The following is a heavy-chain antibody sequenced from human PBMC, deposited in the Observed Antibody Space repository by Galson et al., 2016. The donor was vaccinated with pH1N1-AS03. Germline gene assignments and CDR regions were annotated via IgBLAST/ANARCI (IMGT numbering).Heavy chain of an antibody. CDR1: GGSFSTYF. CDR3: ARVNGITIFGVINPNWFDP. Sequence: TLSLTCAVYGGSFSTYFWSWIRQPPGKGLEWIGEIDHSGTTKYNTSLKSRVTISVDTSKNQVSLKLNSVTAADTAVYYCARVNGITIFGVINPNWFDPWGQGTLVTVSS. V-gene: IGHV4-34*01. J-gene: IGHJ5*02. CDR2: IDHSGTT. D-gene: IGHD3-3*01.